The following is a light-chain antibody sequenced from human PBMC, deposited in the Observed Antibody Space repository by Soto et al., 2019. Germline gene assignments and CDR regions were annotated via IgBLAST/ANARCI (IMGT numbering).Light chain of an antibody. V-gene: IGLV1-47*01. CDR3: AAWVAVVSGPA. Sequence: QPVLTPPPSASGTPGQRVSIPCSGSSSNIGSKYVYWYLQLPGTAPKLLMYMNNQRPSGVPDRCSGSKSGTSASLAISGLRAEDEADYYCAAWVAVVSGPALGGGSKVTVL. J-gene: IGLJ2*01. CDR1: SSNIGSKY. CDR2: MNN.